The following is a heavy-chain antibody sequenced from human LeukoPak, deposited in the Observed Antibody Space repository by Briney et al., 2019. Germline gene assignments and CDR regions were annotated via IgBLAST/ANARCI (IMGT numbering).Heavy chain of an antibody. V-gene: IGHV3-23*01. CDR3: ARGSTSTAPGWVY. Sequence: PGGSLRLSCAASGFYFTDYAMSWARQAPGKGLEWLSAVSGNGDTKDYVDSVKGRFTISRDNSRNTVHLQIDNLRTEDTAVHYCARGSTSTAPGWVYWGHGTPVTVSS. CDR2: VSGNGDTK. CDR1: GFYFTDYA. D-gene: IGHD2-21*02. J-gene: IGHJ4*01.